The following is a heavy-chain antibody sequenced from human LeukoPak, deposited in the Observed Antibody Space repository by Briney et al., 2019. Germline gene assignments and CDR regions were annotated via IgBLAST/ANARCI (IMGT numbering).Heavy chain of an antibody. J-gene: IGHJ4*02. CDR1: GFTFSRHN. V-gene: IGHV3-21*01. Sequence: GESLRLSCAASGFTFSRHNMNWVRQAPGKGLEWVSSITSGGTSIFYADSVRGRFTISRDNAKNTLYLQMDSRRVEDTAVYYCAGYSGTHRDYWGQGTLVTVSS. CDR3: AGYSGTHRDY. D-gene: IGHD1-26*01. CDR2: ITSGGTSI.